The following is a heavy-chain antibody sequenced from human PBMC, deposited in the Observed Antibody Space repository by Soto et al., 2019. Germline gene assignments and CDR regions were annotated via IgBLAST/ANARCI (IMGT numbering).Heavy chain of an antibody. CDR1: GFTFSNYA. J-gene: IGHJ4*02. D-gene: IGHD1-26*01. V-gene: IGHV3-30-3*01. CDR2: ISYDGSIK. Sequence: QVQLVESGGDVVQPGRSLRLSCAASGFTFSNYAMQWVRQAPGKGLEWVAVISYDGSIKYYAEYVRGRFTISRDNSKITRYLQMSSLRAEDTAMYYCARPDLEGGSYPAYWGQGTLVTVSS. CDR3: ARPDLEGGSYPAY.